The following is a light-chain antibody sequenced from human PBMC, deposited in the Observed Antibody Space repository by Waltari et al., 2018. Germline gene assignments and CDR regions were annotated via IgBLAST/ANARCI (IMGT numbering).Light chain of an antibody. V-gene: IGKV3-11*01. CDR2: DVS. J-gene: IGKJ4*01. Sequence: EIVLTQSPATLSLSPGARATLSCRASQSVSSDLAWYQLKPGQAPRLLISDVSNRATGIPARFSGSGSETDFTLTISTLEPEDFALYYCQQRRSWPLTFGGGTKVEIK. CDR1: QSVSSD. CDR3: QQRRSWPLT.